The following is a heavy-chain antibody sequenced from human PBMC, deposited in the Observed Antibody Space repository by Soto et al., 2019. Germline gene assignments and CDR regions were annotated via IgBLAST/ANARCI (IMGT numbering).Heavy chain of an antibody. Sequence: GGSLRLSCAASGFTFSSYSMNWVRQAPGKGLEWVSSISSSSSYIYYADSVKGRFTISRDNAKNSLYLQMNSLRAEDTAVYYCARDLPAGVLYSSGWGDAFDIWGQGTMVTVSS. V-gene: IGHV3-21*01. CDR2: ISSSSSYI. D-gene: IGHD6-19*01. CDR3: ARDLPAGVLYSSGWGDAFDI. J-gene: IGHJ3*02. CDR1: GFTFSSYS.